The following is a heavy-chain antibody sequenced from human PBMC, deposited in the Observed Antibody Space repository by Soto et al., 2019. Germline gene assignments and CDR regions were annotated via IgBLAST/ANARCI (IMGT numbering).Heavy chain of an antibody. CDR2: IYYSGST. Sequence: SETLSLTCTVSGGSISSYYWSWIRQPPGKGLEWIGYIYYSGSTNYNPSLKSRVTISIDTSKNQFSLKLSSVTAADTAVYYCARCYYGSGSYYPYYYYYYMDVWGKGTTVTVSS. D-gene: IGHD3-10*01. CDR3: ARCYYGSGSYYPYYYYYYMDV. V-gene: IGHV4-59*08. J-gene: IGHJ6*03. CDR1: GGSISSYY.